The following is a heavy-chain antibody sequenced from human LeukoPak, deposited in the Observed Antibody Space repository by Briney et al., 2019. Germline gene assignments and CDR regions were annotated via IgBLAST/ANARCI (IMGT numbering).Heavy chain of an antibody. Sequence: GGSLRLSCAASGFTFSSYGMHWVRQPPAKGLGWVPVISYDGSNKYYADSVKGRFTISRDNSKNTLYLQMNSLRAEDTAVYYCAKARGKWLRWEGYFDYWGQGTLVTVSS. CDR1: GFTFSSYG. D-gene: IGHD5-12*01. CDR3: AKARGKWLRWEGYFDY. J-gene: IGHJ4*02. V-gene: IGHV3-30*18. CDR2: ISYDGSNK.